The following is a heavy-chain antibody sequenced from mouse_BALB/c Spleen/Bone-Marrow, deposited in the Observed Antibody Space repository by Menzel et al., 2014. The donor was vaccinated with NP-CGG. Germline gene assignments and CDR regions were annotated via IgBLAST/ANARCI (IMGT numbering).Heavy chain of an antibody. CDR3: AREDYGNSYAMDY. V-gene: IGHV14-3*02. D-gene: IGHD2-1*01. CDR2: IDPANGNT. CDR1: GFNIKDTY. J-gene: IGHJ4*01. Sequence: EVQLQQSGAELVKPGASVKLSCTASGFNIKDTYMHWVKQRPEQGLDWIGMIDPANGNTKYDPKFQGKATITADTSSNAAYLQLSSLTSEDTAVYYCAREDYGNSYAMDYWGQGTSVTVSS.